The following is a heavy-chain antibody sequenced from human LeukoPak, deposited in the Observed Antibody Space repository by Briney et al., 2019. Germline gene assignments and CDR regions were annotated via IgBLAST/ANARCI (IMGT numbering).Heavy chain of an antibody. V-gene: IGHV3-7*03. CDR1: GFTFSSYW. CDR2: IKQDGSEK. Sequence: GGSLRLSCAASGFTFSSYWMSWVRQAPGKGLEWVANIKQDGSEKYYVDSVKGRFTISRDNAKNSLYLQMNSLRAGDTAVYYCASVGNGVYGTYYFDYWGQGTLVTVSS. J-gene: IGHJ4*02. D-gene: IGHD5/OR15-5a*01. CDR3: ASVGNGVYGTYYFDY.